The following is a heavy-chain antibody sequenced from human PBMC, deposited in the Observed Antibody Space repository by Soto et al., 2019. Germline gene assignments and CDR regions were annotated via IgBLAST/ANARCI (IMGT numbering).Heavy chain of an antibody. CDR3: ARDNIPYDSSGQYYYYYYGMDV. J-gene: IGHJ6*02. V-gene: IGHV3-33*01. Sequence: GGSLRLSCAASGFTFSSYGMHWVRQAPGKGLEWVAVIWYDGSNKYYADSVKGRFTISRDNSKNTLYLQMNSLRAEDTAVYYCARDNIPYDSSGQYYYYYYGMDVWGQGTTVTVSS. CDR1: GFTFSSYG. CDR2: IWYDGSNK. D-gene: IGHD3-22*01.